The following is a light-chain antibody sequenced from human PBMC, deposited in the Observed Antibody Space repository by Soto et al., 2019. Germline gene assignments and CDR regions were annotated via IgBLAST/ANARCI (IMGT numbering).Light chain of an antibody. CDR1: SSDIGGFNY. V-gene: IGLV2-14*03. J-gene: IGLJ2*01. CDR2: DVT. Sequence: QSALTQPASVSGSPGRSVTISCTGTSSDIGGFNYVSWYQHLPGRAPKLIIYDVTNRPSGISYRFSASKSGGTASLTISGLQAVDVAYYYRSSYSRITRHVVFGGGTKLTVL. CDR3: SSYSRITRHVV.